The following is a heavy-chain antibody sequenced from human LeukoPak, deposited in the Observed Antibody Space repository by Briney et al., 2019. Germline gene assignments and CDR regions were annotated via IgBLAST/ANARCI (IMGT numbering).Heavy chain of an antibody. V-gene: IGHV4-30-2*01. CDR3: ARDIGRRRELDYGDYGWFDP. CDR1: GGSISSGGYS. J-gene: IGHJ5*02. Sequence: SETLSLTCVVSGGSISSGGYSWSWIRQPPGKGLEWIGYIYHSGSTYYNPSLKSRVTISVDRSKNQFSLKLSSVTAADTAVYYCARDIGRRRELDYGDYGWFDPWGQGTLVTVSS. D-gene: IGHD4-17*01. CDR2: IYHSGST.